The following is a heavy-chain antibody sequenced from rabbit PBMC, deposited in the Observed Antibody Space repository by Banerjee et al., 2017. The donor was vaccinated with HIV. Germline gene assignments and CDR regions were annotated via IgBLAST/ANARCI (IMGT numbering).Heavy chain of an antibody. Sequence: QSLEESGGDLVKPGASLTLTCKASGFSYSGGYDICWVRPAPGKGLEWIACIYTTNSTTYYASWAKGRFTVSKTSSTTVTLQMTSLTAADTATYFCARDPYVTYVGYGYGFNLWGPGTLVTVS. CDR3: ARDPYVTYVGYGYGFNL. V-gene: IGHV1S40*01. CDR1: GFSYSGGYD. J-gene: IGHJ4*01. D-gene: IGHD6-1*01. CDR2: IYTTNSTT.